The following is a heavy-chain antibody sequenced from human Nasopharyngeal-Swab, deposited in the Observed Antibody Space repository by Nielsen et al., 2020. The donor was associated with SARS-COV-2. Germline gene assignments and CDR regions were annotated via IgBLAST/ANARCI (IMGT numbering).Heavy chain of an antibody. CDR2: ITVIGRSP. CDR3: AKGQGADWYFDL. J-gene: IGHJ2*01. CDR1: GFTFSIYA. V-gene: IGHV3-23*01. Sequence: GGSLRLSCAASGFTFSIYAMNWVRQAPGKGLEWVSGITVIGRSPYYADSVKGRFTLSRDNSKNTLYLQMNSLRAEDTAVYYCAKGQGADWYFDLWGRGTLVTVSS.